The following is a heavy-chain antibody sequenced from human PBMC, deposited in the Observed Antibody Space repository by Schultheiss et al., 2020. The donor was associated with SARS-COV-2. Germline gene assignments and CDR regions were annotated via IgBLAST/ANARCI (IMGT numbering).Heavy chain of an antibody. CDR3: ARARAEQHLPFSWGPIPHPTTWFDP. V-gene: IGHV3-74*01. Sequence: SLRLSCAASGFTFRNYWMHWVRQIPGKGLVWVSRINSDGSASSYADSVQGRFTVSRDNAGNTLYLQMNNLRVEDTAIYYCARARAEQHLPFSWGPIPHPTTWFDPWGQGTLVTVSS. D-gene: IGHD6-13*01. CDR2: INSDGSAS. J-gene: IGHJ5*02. CDR1: GFTFRNYW.